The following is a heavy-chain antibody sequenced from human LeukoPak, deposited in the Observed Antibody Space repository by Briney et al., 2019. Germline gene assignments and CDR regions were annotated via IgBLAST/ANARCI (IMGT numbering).Heavy chain of an antibody. D-gene: IGHD6-13*01. CDR2: INHIRTT. V-gene: IGHV4-59*08. J-gene: IGHJ6*02. CDR3: SRSYSSSDHYYYYGMGV. CDR1: GGSISSYY. Sequence: PSETLSLTCTVSGGSISSYYWNWIRQPPGKGLEWIGYINHIRTTDYNPSLKSRVTISLDTSKNRFSLKLSSVTAADTAMYYCSRSYSSSDHYYYYGMGVWARGPRSPST.